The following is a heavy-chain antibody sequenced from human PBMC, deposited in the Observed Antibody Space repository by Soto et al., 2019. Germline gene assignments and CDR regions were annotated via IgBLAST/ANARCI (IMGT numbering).Heavy chain of an antibody. V-gene: IGHV3-43*01. CDR1: GFTFDDYT. J-gene: IGHJ4*02. Sequence: PGGSLRLSCAASGFTFDDYTMHWVRQAPGKGLEWVSLISWDGGSTYYADSVKGRFTISRDNSKNSLYLQMNSLRTEDTALYYCANSLTAKYCSGGSCPKNGLDYWGQGTLVTVSS. CDR3: ANSLTAKYCSGGSCPKNGLDY. CDR2: ISWDGGST. D-gene: IGHD2-15*01.